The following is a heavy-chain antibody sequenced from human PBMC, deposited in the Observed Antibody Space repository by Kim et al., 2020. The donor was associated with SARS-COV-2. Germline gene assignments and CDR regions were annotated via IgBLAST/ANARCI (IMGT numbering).Heavy chain of an antibody. D-gene: IGHD1-26*01. Sequence: GGSLRLSCAASGFTFSSYSMNWVRQAPGKGLEWVSSISSSSSYIYYADSVKGRFTISRDNAKNSLYLQMNSLRAEDTAVYYCARETLNSGGATVYWGQGTLVTVSS. V-gene: IGHV3-21*01. J-gene: IGHJ4*02. CDR3: ARETLNSGGATVY. CDR2: ISSSSSYI. CDR1: GFTFSSYS.